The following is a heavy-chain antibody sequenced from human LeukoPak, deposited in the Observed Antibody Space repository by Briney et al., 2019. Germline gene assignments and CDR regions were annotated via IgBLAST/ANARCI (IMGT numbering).Heavy chain of an antibody. CDR3: AGQLLDYYYYGMDV. CDR1: GGSISSSSYY. D-gene: IGHD2-15*01. V-gene: IGHV4-39*01. Sequence: SETLSLTCTVSGGSISSSSYYWGWLRQPPGKGLEWIGSIYYSGSTYYNPSLKSRVTISVDTSKNQFSLKLSSVTAADTAVYYCAGQLLDYYYYGMDVWGQGTTVTVSS. CDR2: IYYSGST. J-gene: IGHJ6*02.